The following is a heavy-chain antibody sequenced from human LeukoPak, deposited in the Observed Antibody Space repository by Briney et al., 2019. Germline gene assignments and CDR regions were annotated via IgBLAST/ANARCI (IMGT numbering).Heavy chain of an antibody. Sequence: PSETLSLTCTVSGDSISSYYWSWIRQPPGKGLEWIGYIYYSGSTNYNPSLKSRVTMSVDTSKNQISLKVNSVTAADTAVYYCARGAYYFDYWGQGTLVTVSS. CDR3: ARGAYYFDY. V-gene: IGHV4-59*12. CDR2: IYYSGST. CDR1: GDSISSYY. J-gene: IGHJ4*02.